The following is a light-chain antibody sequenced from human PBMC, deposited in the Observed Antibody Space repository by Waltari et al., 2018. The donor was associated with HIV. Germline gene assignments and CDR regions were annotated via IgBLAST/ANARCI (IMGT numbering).Light chain of an antibody. V-gene: IGKV3-15*01. CDR3: QHYNNWLLT. CDR2: GAS. CDR1: QSVSSN. J-gene: IGKJ3*01. Sequence: EIVMTQSPATLSVSPGERATLSCRASQSVSSNLSSYQQQPGQAPRLLIYGASTRATGIPARFSGSGSGTEFTLTISSLQSEDFAVYYCQHYNNWLLTFGPGTKVDIK.